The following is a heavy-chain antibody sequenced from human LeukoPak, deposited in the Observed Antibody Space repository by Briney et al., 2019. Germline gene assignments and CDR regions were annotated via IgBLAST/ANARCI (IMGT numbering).Heavy chain of an antibody. CDR1: GRSIRSYY. Sequence: PSETLSLTCTVSGRSIRSYYWSWIRQPPGKGLEWIGYIYYSGSTNYNPSLKSRVTISVDTSKNQFSLKLSSVTAADTAVYYCARDQGSYDSSGYLYYYYMDVWGKGTTVTVSS. CDR2: IYYSGST. CDR3: ARDQGSYDSSGYLYYYYMDV. V-gene: IGHV4-59*01. D-gene: IGHD3-22*01. J-gene: IGHJ6*03.